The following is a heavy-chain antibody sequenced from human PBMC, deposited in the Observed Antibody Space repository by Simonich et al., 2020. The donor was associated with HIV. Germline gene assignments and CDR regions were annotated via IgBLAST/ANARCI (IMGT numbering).Heavy chain of an antibody. V-gene: IGHV4-34*01. CDR1: GGSFSGYY. J-gene: IGHJ3*02. CDR2: INHSGSN. CDR3: ARGNAFDI. Sequence: QVQLQQWGAGLLKPSETLSLTCAVYGGSFSGYYWSGIRQPPGNGLEWIGEINHSGSNNYNPSLKSRVTISVDTSKNQFSLKLSSVTAADTAVYYCARGNAFDIWGQGTMVSVSS.